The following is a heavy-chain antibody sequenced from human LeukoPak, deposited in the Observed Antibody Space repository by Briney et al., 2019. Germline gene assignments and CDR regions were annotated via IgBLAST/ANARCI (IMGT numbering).Heavy chain of an antibody. CDR2: IESDGGST. CDR3: ARVMRGSSWSRNFDY. J-gene: IGHJ4*02. V-gene: IGHV3-74*01. Sequence: PGGSLRLSCAASGFTFSNYWMHWVRQAPGKGLVWVSHIESDGGSTTYADSVKGRFTISRDNAKNTLYLQMNSLTDEDTAVYYCARVMRGSSWSRNFDYWGQGTLVTVSS. CDR1: GFTFSNYW. D-gene: IGHD6-13*01.